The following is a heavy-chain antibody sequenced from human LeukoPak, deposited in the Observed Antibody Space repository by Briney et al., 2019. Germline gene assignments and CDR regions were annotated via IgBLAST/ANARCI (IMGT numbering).Heavy chain of an antibody. CDR1: GGSISSYY. Sequence: SETLSLTCTVSGGSISSYYWSWIRQPPGKGLEWIGYISYTGSTNYNPPLESRVTISVDTSKNQFSLKLNSVTAAATAVYYCARALASGRLTYFDYWGQGTLVTVSS. D-gene: IGHD4/OR15-4a*01. CDR2: ISYTGST. CDR3: ARALASGRLTYFDY. J-gene: IGHJ4*02. V-gene: IGHV4-59*01.